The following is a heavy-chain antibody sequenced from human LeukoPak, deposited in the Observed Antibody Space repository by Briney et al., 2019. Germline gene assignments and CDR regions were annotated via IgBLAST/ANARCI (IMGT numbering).Heavy chain of an antibody. V-gene: IGHV3-15*01. CDR2: IKSKTDGGTT. CDR1: GFTFSNAW. CDR3: TTAPSYYDILTGYYTSDY. Sequence: GGSLRLSCAASGFTFSNAWMSWVRQAPGKGLEWVGRIKSKTDGGTTDYAAPVKGRFTISRDDSKNTLYLQMNSLKTEDTAVYYCTTAPSYYDILTGYYTSDYWGQGTLVTVSS. D-gene: IGHD3-9*01. J-gene: IGHJ4*02.